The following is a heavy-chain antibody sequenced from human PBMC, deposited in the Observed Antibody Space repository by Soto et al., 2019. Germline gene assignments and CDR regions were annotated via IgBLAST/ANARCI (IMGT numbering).Heavy chain of an antibody. D-gene: IGHD2-8*01. CDR1: GFTVSSNY. CDR3: ARQGYCTNGVCYTSGYYYYYMDV. CDR2: IYSGGST. V-gene: IGHV3-66*04. J-gene: IGHJ6*03. Sequence: PGGSLRLSCAASGFTVSSNYMSWVRQAPGKGLEWVSVIYSGGSTYYADSVKGRFTISRDNSKNTLYLQMNSLRAEDTAVYYCARQGYCTNGVCYTSGYYYYYMDVWGKGTTVTVSS.